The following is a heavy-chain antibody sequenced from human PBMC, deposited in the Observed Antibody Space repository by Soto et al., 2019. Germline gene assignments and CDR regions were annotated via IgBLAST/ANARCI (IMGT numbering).Heavy chain of an antibody. J-gene: IGHJ4*02. CDR1: GFIFSDSA. D-gene: IGHD3-9*01. CDR3: ARNPSYDILTGYAQDY. CDR2: IRRKANNYAT. V-gene: IGHV3-73*01. Sequence: GGSLRLSCAASGFIFSDSALHWVRQASGKGLEWVGRIRRKANNYATTYAASVEGRFTISRDDSKNTLYLQMNSLRAEDTAVYYCARNPSYDILTGYAQDYWGQGTLVTVSS.